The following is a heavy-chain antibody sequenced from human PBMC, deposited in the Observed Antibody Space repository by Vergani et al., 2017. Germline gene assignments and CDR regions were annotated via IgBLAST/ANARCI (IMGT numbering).Heavy chain of an antibody. CDR2: IYHSGGA. D-gene: IGHD3-9*01. CDR1: GGSITSSSYY. CDR3: ARTESFILRYFHWAL. J-gene: IGHJ4*02. V-gene: IGHV4-39*01. Sequence: QLHLQESGPGLVKPSETLSLTCTVSGGSITSSSYYWGWIRQPPGKGLEWIGNIYHSGGAYYTPSLKGRVTISVDTSKNQFSLEVTSVTAADTAIYFCARTESFILRYFHWALWGQGTLVTVYS.